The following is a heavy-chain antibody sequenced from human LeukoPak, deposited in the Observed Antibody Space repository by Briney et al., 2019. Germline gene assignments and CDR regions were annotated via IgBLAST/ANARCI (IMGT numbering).Heavy chain of an antibody. V-gene: IGHV3-23*01. CDR1: GFTFSSYG. D-gene: IGHD2-2*01. J-gene: IGHJ4*02. CDR3: AKENFPYCSSTSCYLFDY. Sequence: GGSLRLSCAASGFTFSSYGMSWVRQAPGKGLEWVSGISGSGGSTYYADSVKGRFSISRDNSKNTLYLQMNSLRAEDTAVYYCAKENFPYCSSTSCYLFDYWGQGTLVTVSS. CDR2: ISGSGGST.